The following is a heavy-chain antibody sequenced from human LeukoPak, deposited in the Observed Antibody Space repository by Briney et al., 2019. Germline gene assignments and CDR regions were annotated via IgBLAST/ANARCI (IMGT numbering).Heavy chain of an antibody. D-gene: IGHD3-22*01. CDR1: GGSIGSGDYS. V-gene: IGHV4-30-2*01. J-gene: IGHJ5*02. CDR3: ARGVASTMIVRFDP. CDR2: VYHSGST. Sequence: PSQTLSLTCAVSGGSIGSGDYSWSWIRQPPGKGLEWIGYVYHSGSTYYNPSLKSRVTISVDMSKNQFSLMLNSVTAADTAVYYCARGVASTMIVRFDPWGQGTLVTVSS.